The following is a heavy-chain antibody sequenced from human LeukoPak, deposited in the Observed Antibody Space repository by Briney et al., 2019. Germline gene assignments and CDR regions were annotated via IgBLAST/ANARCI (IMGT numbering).Heavy chain of an antibody. CDR3: AKDTLMVQGENYFDY. J-gene: IGHJ4*02. D-gene: IGHD3-10*01. Sequence: QPGGSLRLSCAASGFTFSSYAMSWVRQAPGKGLERVSAISGSGGSTYYADSVKGRFTISRDNSKNTLYLQMNSLRAEDTAVYYCAKDTLMVQGENYFDYWGQGTLVTVSS. CDR1: GFTFSSYA. CDR2: ISGSGGST. V-gene: IGHV3-23*01.